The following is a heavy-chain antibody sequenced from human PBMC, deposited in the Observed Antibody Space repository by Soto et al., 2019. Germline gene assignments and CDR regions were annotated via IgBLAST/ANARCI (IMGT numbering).Heavy chain of an antibody. CDR3: ARGPLRNWFDP. CDR2: INAGNDNT. D-gene: IGHD5-12*01. Sequence: ASVKVSCKASGYTFTSYAMHWVRQAPGQRLEWMGWINAGNDNTKYSQKFQGRVTITKNTSASTAYMELSSLRSEDTAVYYCARGPLRNWFDPWGQGTLVTVSS. J-gene: IGHJ5*02. V-gene: IGHV1-3*01. CDR1: GYTFTSYA.